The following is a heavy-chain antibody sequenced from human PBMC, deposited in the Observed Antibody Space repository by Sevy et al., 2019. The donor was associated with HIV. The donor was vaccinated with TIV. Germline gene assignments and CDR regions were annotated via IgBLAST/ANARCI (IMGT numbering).Heavy chain of an antibody. D-gene: IGHD6-25*01. CDR2: INQDGSQK. Sequence: GGSLRLSYAASGFTLSSYWMSWVRQAPGKGLEWVGNINQDGSQKYYVDSVKGRFTVSRDTAKNSVYLQMNSLRAEDTAVYYCARAIAAAASYWGQGTLVTVSS. CDR3: ARAIAAAASY. V-gene: IGHV3-7*01. J-gene: IGHJ4*02. CDR1: GFTLSSYW.